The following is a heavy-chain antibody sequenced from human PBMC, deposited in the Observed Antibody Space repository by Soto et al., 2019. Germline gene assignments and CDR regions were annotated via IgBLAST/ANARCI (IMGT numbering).Heavy chain of an antibody. V-gene: IGHV3-30*18. J-gene: IGHJ6*02. CDR2: ISYDGSNK. D-gene: IGHD6-6*01. CDR1: GFTFSSYG. Sequence: GGSLRLSCAASGFTFSSYGMHWVRQAPGKGLEWVAVISYDGSNKYYADSVKGRFTISRDNSKNTLYLQMNSLRAEDTAVYYCAKVRSSSPPYYGMDVWGRGTTVTVSS. CDR3: AKVRSSSPPYYGMDV.